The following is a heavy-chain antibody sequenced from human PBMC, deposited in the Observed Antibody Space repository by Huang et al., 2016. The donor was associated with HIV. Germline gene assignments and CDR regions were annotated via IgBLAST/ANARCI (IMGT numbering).Heavy chain of an antibody. CDR2: IKQDETEK. V-gene: IGHV3-7*01. Sequence: VESGGRSVQPGGSIRLSCVGSTFTFGDYWMSWGRQHPGKGLEWVANIKQDETEKYYVDSVKGRFNISRDNAKKVLFLEMDALRVEDTAIYFCATKTAGMDIWGQGTTVIVSS. CDR1: TFTFGDYW. J-gene: IGHJ6*02. CDR3: ATKTAGMDI.